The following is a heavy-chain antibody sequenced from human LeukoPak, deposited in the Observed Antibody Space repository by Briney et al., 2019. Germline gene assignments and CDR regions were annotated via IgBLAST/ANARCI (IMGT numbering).Heavy chain of an antibody. CDR1: GFTPSQYW. J-gene: IGHJ4*02. V-gene: IGHV3-7*01. CDR2: TKPDGSET. CDR3: AREPSQLWIDN. D-gene: IGHD5-18*01. Sequence: GGCLRLSCAAAGFTPSQYWMRWVRQAQGEGLEWVANTKPDGSETHYVDSVKGRFSISRDNTKNSLFLQISSLRGEDSAVYYCAREPSQLWIDNWGQGTRVIVSS.